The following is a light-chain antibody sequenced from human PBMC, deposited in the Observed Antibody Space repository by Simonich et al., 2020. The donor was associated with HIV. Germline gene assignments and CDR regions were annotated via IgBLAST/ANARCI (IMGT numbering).Light chain of an antibody. CDR2: LNSDGSH. CDR1: SGHSSYA. Sequence: QPVLTQSPSASASLGASVKLTCTLGSGHSSYAIAWHQQQPEKGPRYLMKLNSDGSHSKGDGIPDRFAGSSSGAERYLTISSLQSEDEADYYCQTWGTGIGVFGGGTKLTVL. CDR3: QTWGTGIGV. J-gene: IGLJ3*02. V-gene: IGLV4-69*01.